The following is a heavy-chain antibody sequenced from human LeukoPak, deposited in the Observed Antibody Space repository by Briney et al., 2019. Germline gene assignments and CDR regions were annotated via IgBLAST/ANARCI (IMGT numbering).Heavy chain of an antibody. D-gene: IGHD4-11*01. CDR1: GGSFSGYY. CDR2: INHSEST. CDR3: ARGDSSDSNYPQYYYGMDV. V-gene: IGHV4-34*01. J-gene: IGHJ6*02. Sequence: PSETLSLTCAVYGGSFSGYYWSWIRQPPGKGLEWIGEINHSESTNYNPSLKSRVTISVDTSKNQFSLKLSSVTAADTAVYYCARGDSSDSNYPQYYYGMDVWGQGTTVTVSS.